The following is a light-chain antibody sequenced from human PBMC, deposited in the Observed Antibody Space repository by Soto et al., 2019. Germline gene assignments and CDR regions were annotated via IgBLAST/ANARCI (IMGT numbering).Light chain of an antibody. Sequence: EIVLTQSPGTLSLSPGERVTLSCRASQSVSSSYLGWYQQKPGQAPRLLIYGASNRATGIPDRFSGSGSGTYFTLTISRLEPEDFAVYYCQRYGSSPPYAFGQGTKLEVK. CDR3: QRYGSSPPYA. J-gene: IGKJ2*01. CDR2: GAS. V-gene: IGKV3-20*01. CDR1: QSVSSSY.